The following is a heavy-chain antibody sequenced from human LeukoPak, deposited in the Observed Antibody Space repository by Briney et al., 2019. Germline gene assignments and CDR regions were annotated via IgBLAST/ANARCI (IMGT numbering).Heavy chain of an antibody. V-gene: IGHV1-2*02. CDR3: ASISGSSWPPYYYYYGMDV. CDR1: GYTFTRYY. J-gene: IGHJ6*02. CDR2: INPNSGGT. Sequence: ASVKVSFTASGYTFTRYYMHWVRQAPGQGLEWMGWINPNSGGTNYAQKFQGRVTMTRDTSISTAYMELSRLRSDDTAVYYCASISGSSWPPYYYYYGMDVWGQGTTVTVSS. D-gene: IGHD6-13*01.